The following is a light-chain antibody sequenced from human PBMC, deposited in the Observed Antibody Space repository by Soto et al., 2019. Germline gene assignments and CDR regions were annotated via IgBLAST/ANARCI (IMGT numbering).Light chain of an antibody. V-gene: IGKV1-33*01. CDR3: QQYDNLPLT. Sequence: DIQMTQSPSSLSASVGDRVTITCQASQDIPNSLNWYQQKPGKAPKLLIYDASNLKTGGPSRFSGSGSGTDFTFTISSLQPEDIATYFCQQYDNLPLTFGGGTKVEIK. CDR1: QDIPNS. CDR2: DAS. J-gene: IGKJ4*01.